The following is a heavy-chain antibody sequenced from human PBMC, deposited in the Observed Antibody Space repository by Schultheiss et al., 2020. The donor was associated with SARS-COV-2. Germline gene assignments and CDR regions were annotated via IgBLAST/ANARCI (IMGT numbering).Heavy chain of an antibody. CDR2: INSDGSST. V-gene: IGHV3-74*01. J-gene: IGHJ6*02. CDR1: GFTFSSYW. D-gene: IGHD6-19*01. Sequence: GGSLRLSCAASGFTFSSYWMHWVRQAPGKGLVWVSRINSDGSSTSYADSVKGRFTISRDNAKNSVSLQMNSLRAEDTAVYHCARAPWGRGWLMDVWGQGTTVTVSS. CDR3: ARAPWGRGWLMDV.